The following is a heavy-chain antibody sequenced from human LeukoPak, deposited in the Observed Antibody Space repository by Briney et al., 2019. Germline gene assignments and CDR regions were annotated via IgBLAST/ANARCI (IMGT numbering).Heavy chain of an antibody. V-gene: IGHV3-30*03. Sequence: PGGSLRLSCAASGFTFSSYGMHWVRQAPGKGLEWVAVISYDGSNKYYADSMKGRFTISRDNSKNTLYLQMNSLRAEDTAVYYCARDVTNLASHWGQGTLVTVSS. D-gene: IGHD1-14*01. J-gene: IGHJ4*02. CDR1: GFTFSSYG. CDR2: ISYDGSNK. CDR3: ARDVTNLASH.